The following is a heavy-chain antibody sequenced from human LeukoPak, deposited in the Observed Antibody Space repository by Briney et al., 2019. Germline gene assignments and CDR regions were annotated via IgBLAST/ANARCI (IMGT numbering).Heavy chain of an antibody. CDR1: GYTFSGYY. J-gene: IGHJ6*02. Sequence: ASVKVSCKASGYTFSGYYMHWVRQVPGQGLEWMGWVNPDSGGTNYAQEFQGRVTMTRDTSISTAYMELTTLISDDTAVYYCARDKDGMDVWGQGTTVTVSS. CDR3: ARDKDGMDV. CDR2: VNPDSGGT. V-gene: IGHV1-2*02.